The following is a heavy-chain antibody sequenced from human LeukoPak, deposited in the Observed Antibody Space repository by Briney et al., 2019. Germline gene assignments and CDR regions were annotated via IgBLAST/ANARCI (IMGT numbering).Heavy chain of an antibody. CDR1: GFTFSSYG. D-gene: IGHD3-9*01. V-gene: IGHV3-23*01. CDR2: ISGSGGST. Sequence: PGGSLRLSCAASGFTFSSYGMSWVRQAPGKGLEWVSAISGSGGSTYYADSVKGRFTISRDNSKNTLYLQMNSLRAEDTAVYYCAKDPANYDILTGYWNYWGQGTLVTVSS. J-gene: IGHJ4*02. CDR3: AKDPANYDILTGYWNY.